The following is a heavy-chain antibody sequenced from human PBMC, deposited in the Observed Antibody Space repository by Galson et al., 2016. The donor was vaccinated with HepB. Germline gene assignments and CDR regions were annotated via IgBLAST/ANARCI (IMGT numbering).Heavy chain of an antibody. CDR2: IYPGDSDT. CDR3: ARTFYFAILTVPGDL. V-gene: IGHV5-51*01. CDR1: GYSFSSYW. J-gene: IGHJ6*02. Sequence: QSGAEVKKPGESLKISCKGSGYSFSSYWIGWVRQMPGKGLEWMGIIYPGDSDTRYSPSFQGQVTISVDKSISTAYLQWSSLKASDTAMYYCARTFYFAILTVPGDLWGQGTTVTVYS. D-gene: IGHD3-9*01.